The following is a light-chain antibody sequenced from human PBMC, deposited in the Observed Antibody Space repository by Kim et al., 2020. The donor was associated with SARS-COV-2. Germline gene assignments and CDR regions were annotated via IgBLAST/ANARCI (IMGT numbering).Light chain of an antibody. J-gene: IGKJ2*01. CDR2: GAS. CDR1: QSISTY. V-gene: IGKV1-39*01. Sequence: DIQMTQSPSSLSASVGDRVTITCRASQSISTYLNWYQQKPGKAPKLLIYGASNLPSGVPSTFSGSGSGTDFTLTISSLQPEDFATYYCQQGYSTFGQGTKLEI. CDR3: QQGYST.